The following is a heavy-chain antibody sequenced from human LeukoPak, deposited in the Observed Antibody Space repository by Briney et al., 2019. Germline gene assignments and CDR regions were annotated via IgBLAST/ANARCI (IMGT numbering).Heavy chain of an antibody. CDR2: ISNSSSYI. CDR3: ARDQVVRGVIITYYYYYGMDV. CDR1: GFTFSSYS. V-gene: IGHV3-21*01. Sequence: PGRSLRLSCAASGFTFSSYSMNWVRQAPGKGLEWVSSISNSSSYIYYADSVKGRFTISRDNAKNSLYLQMNSLRAEDTAVYYCARDQVVRGVIITYYYYYGMDVWGQGTTVTVSS. J-gene: IGHJ6*02. D-gene: IGHD3-10*01.